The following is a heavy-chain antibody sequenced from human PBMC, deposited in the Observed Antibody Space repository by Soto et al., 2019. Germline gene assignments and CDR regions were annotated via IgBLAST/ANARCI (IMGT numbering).Heavy chain of an antibody. D-gene: IGHD4-17*01. V-gene: IGHV3-48*01. CDR3: ARVDGDYVPLDY. CDR1: GFTFRSYT. J-gene: IGHJ4*02. CDR2: ISSSGGSI. Sequence: VHLVESGGGLVQRGGSLRLSCVASGFTFRSYTMNWVRQAPGKGLEWVSYISSSGGSIHYADSVKGRFTISRDNAKNSVYLELKSLRVEDTAVYYCARVDGDYVPLDYWGQGTLVTVSS.